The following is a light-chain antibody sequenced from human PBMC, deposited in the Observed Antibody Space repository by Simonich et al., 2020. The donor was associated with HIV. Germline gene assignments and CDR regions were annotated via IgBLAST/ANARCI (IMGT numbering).Light chain of an antibody. CDR2: KAS. J-gene: IGKJ1*01. Sequence: DIQMTQSPSTLSASVGDRVTITCRASQSISSWLAWYQQKPGKAPKLLIYKASSLESGVPSRFSGSGSGTEFTLTISSLQPDDFATYNCQHYNSYRTFGQGTKVEIK. CDR3: QHYNSYRT. V-gene: IGKV1-5*03. CDR1: QSISSW.